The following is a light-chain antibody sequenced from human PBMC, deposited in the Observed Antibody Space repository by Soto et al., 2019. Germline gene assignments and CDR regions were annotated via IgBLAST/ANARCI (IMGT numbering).Light chain of an antibody. CDR2: GAS. Sequence: EILMTQSPATLSVSPGERATLSCRASQSVSSNLAWYQQKPGQAPRLLIYGASTRDTGIPARFSGRGSGTEFTLPITRLQSEDFEVYYCQQYNDWLWTFGQGTKVDIK. V-gene: IGKV3-15*01. J-gene: IGKJ1*01. CDR3: QQYNDWLWT. CDR1: QSVSSN.